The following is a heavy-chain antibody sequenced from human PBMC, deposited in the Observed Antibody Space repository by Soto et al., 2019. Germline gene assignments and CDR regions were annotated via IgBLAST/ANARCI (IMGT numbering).Heavy chain of an antibody. CDR3: ARERGSGYFDY. V-gene: IGHV3-21*01. CDR1: GLTFSIYT. Sequence: EVQLVESGGGLVKPGGSLRLSCAASGLTFSIYTINWVRQAPGKGLEWVSSISSSSSYIYYADSVKGRFTISRDNAMNSLYLQMNSLRAEDTAVYYCARERGSGYFDYWGQRTLVTVSS. CDR2: ISSSSSYI. J-gene: IGHJ4*02. D-gene: IGHD3-16*01.